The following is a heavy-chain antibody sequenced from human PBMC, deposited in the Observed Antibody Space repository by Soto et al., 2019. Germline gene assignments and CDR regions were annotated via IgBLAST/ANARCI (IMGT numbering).Heavy chain of an antibody. CDR2: IYYSGST. D-gene: IGHD1-1*01. CDR3: ARDGGWGSYYYTPKLENYYYYGMDV. J-gene: IGHJ6*02. V-gene: IGHV4-61*01. CDR1: GGSVSSGSYY. Sequence: SETLSLTCTVSGGSVSSGSYYWGWIRQPPGKGLEWIGYIYYSGSTNYNPSLKSRVTISVDTSKNQFSLKLSSVTAADTAVYYCARDGGWGSYYYTPKLENYYYYGMDVWGQGTTVTVSS.